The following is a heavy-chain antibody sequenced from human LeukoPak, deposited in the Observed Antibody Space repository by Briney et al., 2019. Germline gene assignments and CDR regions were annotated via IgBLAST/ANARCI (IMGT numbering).Heavy chain of an antibody. CDR1: GFTFSSYA. CDR3: AKDLRPRRSIAAAGTIFDY. Sequence: PGGSLRLSCAASGFTFSSYAVSWVRQAPGKGLEWVSAISGSGGSTYYADSVKGRFTISRDNSKNTLYLQMNSLRAEDTAVYYCAKDLRPRRSIAAAGTIFDYWGQGTLVTVSS. J-gene: IGHJ4*02. CDR2: ISGSGGST. V-gene: IGHV3-23*01. D-gene: IGHD6-13*01.